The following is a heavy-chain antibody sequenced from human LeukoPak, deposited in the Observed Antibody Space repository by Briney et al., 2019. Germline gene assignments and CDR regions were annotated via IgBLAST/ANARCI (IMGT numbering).Heavy chain of an antibody. CDR3: ARGYCSSTSCYPYYFDY. CDR1: GFTFSSYA. CDR2: ISSGGRKT. D-gene: IGHD2-2*01. V-gene: IGHV3-23*01. Sequence: GGSLRLSCVASGFTFSSYAMRWVRQAPGKGLQWVSVISSGGRKTYYADSVKGRFIISRDNSKNTLYLQMNSLRAEDTAVYYCARGYCSSTSCYPYYFDYWGQGTLVTVSS. J-gene: IGHJ4*02.